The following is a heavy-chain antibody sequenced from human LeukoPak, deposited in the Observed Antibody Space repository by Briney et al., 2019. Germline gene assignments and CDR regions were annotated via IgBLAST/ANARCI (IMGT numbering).Heavy chain of an antibody. CDR3: ARGKLLWFGELLLSYYGMDV. CDR2: INHSGST. Sequence: SETLSLTCAVYGGSFSGYYWSWIRQPPGKGLEWIGEINHSGSTNYNPSLKSRVTISVDTSKNQFSLKLSSVTAADTAVYYCARGKLLWFGELLLSYYGMDVWGQGTTVTVSS. J-gene: IGHJ6*02. CDR1: GGSFSGYY. D-gene: IGHD3-10*01. V-gene: IGHV4-34*01.